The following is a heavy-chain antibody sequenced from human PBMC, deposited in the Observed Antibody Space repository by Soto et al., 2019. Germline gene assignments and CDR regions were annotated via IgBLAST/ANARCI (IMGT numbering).Heavy chain of an antibody. J-gene: IGHJ4*02. D-gene: IGHD6-19*01. CDR3: SRDALGLQWLPYYSDY. CDR1: GYTFHSYG. Sequence: QVQLVQSGAEVKKPGASVKVSCQASGYTFHSYGITWVRQAPGQGLEWMGWIIPYNGNTNSAQKFQGRVSMTTDTSTNTAYMELRSLRSDDTAVYYCSRDALGLQWLPYYSDYWGQGTLVTVSS. V-gene: IGHV1-18*01. CDR2: IIPYNGNT.